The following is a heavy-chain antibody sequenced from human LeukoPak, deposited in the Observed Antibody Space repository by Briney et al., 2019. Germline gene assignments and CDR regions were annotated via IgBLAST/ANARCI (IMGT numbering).Heavy chain of an antibody. CDR2: ISDDGSNK. CDR3: AKDRRGYTYNFDY. CDR1: GFTFSSYG. V-gene: IGHV3-30*18. D-gene: IGHD5-18*01. J-gene: IGHJ4*02. Sequence: GRSLRLSCAASGFTFSSYGMHWVRQAPGKGLEWVAVISDDGSNKYYADSVKGRFTVSRDNSKNTLYLQMNSLRAEDTAVFYCAKDRRGYTYNFDYWGQGTLVTVSS.